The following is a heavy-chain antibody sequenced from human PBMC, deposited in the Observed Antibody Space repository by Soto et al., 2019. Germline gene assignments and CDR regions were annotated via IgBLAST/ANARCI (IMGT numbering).Heavy chain of an antibody. CDR3: ARELEGGVFDI. J-gene: IGHJ3*02. V-gene: IGHV4-30-4*01. CDR1: GGPVRDAYSY. D-gene: IGHD2-8*02. Sequence: SETLSLTCTVSGGPVRDAYSYWTWIRQPPGKGLEWMGYLSYTGSTYYNPSLRNRASISVDESSNHLSLRLSSVTAADTAVYYCARELEGGVFDIWGRGTLVTVS. CDR2: LSYTGST.